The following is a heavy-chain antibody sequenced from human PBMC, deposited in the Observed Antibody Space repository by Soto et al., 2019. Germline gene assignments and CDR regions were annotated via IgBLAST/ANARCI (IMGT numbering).Heavy chain of an antibody. CDR1: GGSISSSSYY. CDR2: IYYSGST. D-gene: IGHD6-13*01. CDR3: ALKQGSSWSNWFDP. J-gene: IGHJ5*02. V-gene: IGHV4-39*01. Sequence: QLQLQESGPGLVKPSETLSLTCTVSGGSISSSSYYWGWIRQPPGKGLEWIGSIYYSGSTYYNPSLKSRVTISVDTSKNQFSLKLSSVTAADTAVYYCALKQGSSWSNWFDPWGQGTLVTVSS.